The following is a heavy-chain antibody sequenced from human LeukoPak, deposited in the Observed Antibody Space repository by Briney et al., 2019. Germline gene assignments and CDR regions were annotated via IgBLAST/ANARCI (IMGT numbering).Heavy chain of an antibody. Sequence: GGSLRLSCAASGFTFSDYNMSWIRQAPGKGLEWVSYISSSGSTIYYADSVKGRFTISRDNAKNSPYLQMNSLRAEDTAVYYCATTQWELLYRFDYWGQGTLVTVSS. CDR3: ATTQWELLYRFDY. CDR2: ISSSGSTI. D-gene: IGHD1-26*01. V-gene: IGHV3-11*01. J-gene: IGHJ4*02. CDR1: GFTFSDYN.